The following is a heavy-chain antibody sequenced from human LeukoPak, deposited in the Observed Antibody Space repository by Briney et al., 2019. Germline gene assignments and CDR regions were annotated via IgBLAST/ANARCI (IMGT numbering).Heavy chain of an antibody. CDR2: IIPIFGTA. Sequence: ASVKVSCKASGGTFSSYAISWVRQAPGQGLEWMGGIIPIFGTANYAQKFQGRVTITADESTSTAYMELSSLRSEDTAVYYCASFTVTTGNYYFDYWGQGTLVTVSS. D-gene: IGHD4-11*01. CDR1: GGTFSSYA. J-gene: IGHJ4*02. V-gene: IGHV1-69*13. CDR3: ASFTVTTGNYYFDY.